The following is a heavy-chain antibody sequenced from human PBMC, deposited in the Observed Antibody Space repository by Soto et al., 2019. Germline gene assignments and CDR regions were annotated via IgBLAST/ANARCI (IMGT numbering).Heavy chain of an antibody. Sequence: QVQLVESGGGVVQPGRSLRLSCAASGFTFSSYAMHWVRQAPGKGLEWVAVISYDGSNKYYADSVKGRFTISSDNSKNMLYLQMNSLRAEDTAVYYFARDKAQLFTFDPWGQGTLVTVSS. J-gene: IGHJ5*02. D-gene: IGHD2-2*01. CDR1: GFTFSSYA. V-gene: IGHV3-30-3*01. CDR3: ARDKAQLFTFDP. CDR2: ISYDGSNK.